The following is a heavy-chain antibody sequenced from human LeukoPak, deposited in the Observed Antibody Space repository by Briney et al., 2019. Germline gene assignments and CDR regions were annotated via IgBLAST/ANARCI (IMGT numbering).Heavy chain of an antibody. CDR2: IGGDGVA. CDR1: GFTFTNHP. V-gene: IGHV3-69-1*01. J-gene: IGHJ4*02. Sequence: GGSLRLSCAASGFTFTNHPMNWVRLAPGKGLEWVSYIGGDGVAFYADSVKGRFTMSKDDARKSLYLQMSSLRVEDTALYYCAKDRANWAIDDWGQGTQVTVSS. D-gene: IGHD2-2*02. CDR3: AKDRANWAIDD.